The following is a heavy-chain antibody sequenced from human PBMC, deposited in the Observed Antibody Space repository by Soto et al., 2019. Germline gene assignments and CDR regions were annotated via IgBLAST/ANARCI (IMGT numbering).Heavy chain of an antibody. CDR2: ILYDGRNK. CDR1: GFTFSSYG. CDR3: ARDRIVYCRGGTCDSDRSRYYYGMDV. D-gene: IGHD2-15*01. Sequence: QVQLVESGGGVVQPGRSLRLSCAASGFTFSSYGMHWVRQAPGKGLEWVAVILYDGRNKYYADSVKGRFTISRDNSKNTLYLQMNSLRAEDMAVYYCARDRIVYCRGGTCDSDRSRYYYGMDVWGQGTTVTVSS. V-gene: IGHV3-30*03. J-gene: IGHJ6*02.